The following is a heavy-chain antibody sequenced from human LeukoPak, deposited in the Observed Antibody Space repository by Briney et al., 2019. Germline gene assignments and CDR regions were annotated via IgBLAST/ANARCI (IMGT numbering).Heavy chain of an antibody. D-gene: IGHD1-26*01. CDR2: ISSDGITT. CDR1: GFTFSGYW. J-gene: IGHJ4*02. CDR3: LRDLGELPTY. V-gene: IGHV3-74*01. Sequence: PGGSLRLSCAASGFTFSGYWMYWVRQAPGKGLVWVSRISSDGITTNYAGAVKGRFTMPRDHAKSPLLLQLNTLRAQDTAVCYCLRDLGELPTYGGQGTLVTVSS.